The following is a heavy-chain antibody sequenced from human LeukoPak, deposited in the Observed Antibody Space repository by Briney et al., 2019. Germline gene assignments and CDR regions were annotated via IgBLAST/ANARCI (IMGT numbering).Heavy chain of an antibody. CDR2: ISGSDTST. J-gene: IGHJ4*02. Sequence: GGSLRLSCAASGFTFSNYSMTWARQAPGKGLEWVPSISGSDTSTYYADSVKGRFTISRDNSKNTLELQMDSLRAEDTAVYYCTKARSASSSSCYNYWGQGILVTVSS. CDR3: TKARSASSSSCYNY. V-gene: IGHV3-23*01. CDR1: GFTFSNYS. D-gene: IGHD2-2*02.